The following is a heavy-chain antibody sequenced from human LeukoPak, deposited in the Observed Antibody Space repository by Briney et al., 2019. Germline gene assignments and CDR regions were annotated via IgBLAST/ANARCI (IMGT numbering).Heavy chain of an antibody. V-gene: IGHV4-59*08. CDR3: ARHPFQYPFDY. D-gene: IGHD2/OR15-2a*01. J-gene: IGHJ4*02. CDR2: IYHSGHT. CDR1: GASLSSDY. Sequence: SETLSLTCTVSGASLSSDYWSWIRQPPGKGLDWIGYIYHSGHTMSNPSLKSRVTISIDTSNNQFSLKLSSVTAADTAIYYCARHPFQYPFDYWGPGTLVSVSS.